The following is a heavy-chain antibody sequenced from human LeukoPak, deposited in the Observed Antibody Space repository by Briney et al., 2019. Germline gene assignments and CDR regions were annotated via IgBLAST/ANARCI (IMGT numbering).Heavy chain of an antibody. V-gene: IGHV4-59*01. CDR2: IYYSGST. Sequence: SETLSLTCTVSGGSTSSYYWSWIRQPPGKGLEWIGYIYYSGSTNYNPSLKSRVTISVDTSKNQFSLKLSSVTAADTAVYYCARGTKLGILGYWGQGTLVTVSS. D-gene: IGHD7-27*01. CDR3: ARGTKLGILGY. CDR1: GGSTSSYY. J-gene: IGHJ4*02.